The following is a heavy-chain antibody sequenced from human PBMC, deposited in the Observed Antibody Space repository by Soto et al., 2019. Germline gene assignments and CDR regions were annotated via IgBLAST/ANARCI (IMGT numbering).Heavy chain of an antibody. CDR3: ARGRKARNYYYGSGSLKANAFDI. CDR2: INHSGST. V-gene: IGHV4-34*01. J-gene: IGHJ3*02. D-gene: IGHD3-10*01. CDR1: GGSFSGYY. Sequence: SETLSLTCAVYGGSFSGYYWSWIRQPPGKGLEWIGEINHSGSTNYNPSLKSRVTISVYTSKNQFSLKLSSVPAADTAVYYCARGRKARNYYYGSGSLKANAFDIWDQGTMVTVSS.